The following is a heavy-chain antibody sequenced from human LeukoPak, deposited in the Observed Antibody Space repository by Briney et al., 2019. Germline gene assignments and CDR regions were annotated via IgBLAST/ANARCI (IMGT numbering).Heavy chain of an antibody. CDR1: GFTFSSYW. CDR2: IKQDGSEE. V-gene: IGHV3-7*03. D-gene: IGHD3-9*01. CDR3: AKLDYDIVTGPTEGDAFDI. J-gene: IGHJ3*02. Sequence: GGSLRLSSAASGFTFSSYWMSWVRQAPGKGLEWVANIKQDGSEEFYVDSVKGRFTISRDNAKNSLYLQMNSLRAEDTAVYYCAKLDYDIVTGPTEGDAFDIWGQGTMVTVSS.